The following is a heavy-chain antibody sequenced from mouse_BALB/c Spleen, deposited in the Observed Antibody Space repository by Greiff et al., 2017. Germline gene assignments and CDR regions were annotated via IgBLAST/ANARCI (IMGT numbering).Heavy chain of an antibody. CDR3: AREGDDYRFAY. V-gene: IGHV5-12-2*01. CDR2: ISNGGGST. J-gene: IGHJ3*01. CDR1: GFTFSSYT. D-gene: IGHD2-4*01. Sequence: EVQVVESGGGLVQPGGSLKLSCAASGFTFSSYTMSWVRQTPEKRLEWVAYISNGGGSTYYPDTVKGRFTISRDNAKNTLYLQMSSLKSEDTAMYYCAREGDDYRFAYWGQGTLVTVSA.